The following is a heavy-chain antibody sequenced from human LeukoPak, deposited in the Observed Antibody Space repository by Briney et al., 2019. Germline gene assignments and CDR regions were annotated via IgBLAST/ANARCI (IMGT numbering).Heavy chain of an antibody. Sequence: GASVKVSCRASGYTFTGYYMHWVRQAPGQGLEWMGWINPNSGGTNYAQKFQGRVTMTRDTSISTAYMELSRLRSDDTAVYYCARAGRFLEWLCDYWGQGALVTVSS. CDR2: INPNSGGT. CDR1: GYTFTGYY. D-gene: IGHD3-3*01. V-gene: IGHV1-2*02. CDR3: ARAGRFLEWLCDY. J-gene: IGHJ4*02.